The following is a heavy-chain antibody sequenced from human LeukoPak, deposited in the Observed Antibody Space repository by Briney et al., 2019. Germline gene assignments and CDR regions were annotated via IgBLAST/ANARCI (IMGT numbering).Heavy chain of an antibody. CDR3: AKESSDRLGAENYYYYGMDV. Sequence: PGGSLRLSCAASGFTFSSYAMSWVRQAPGKGLEWVSAISGSGGSTYYADSVKGRFTISRDNSKNTLYLQMNSLRAEDTAVYYCAKESSDRLGAENYYYYGMDVWGQGTTVTVSS. V-gene: IGHV3-23*01. D-gene: IGHD3-9*01. J-gene: IGHJ6*02. CDR2: ISGSGGST. CDR1: GFTFSSYA.